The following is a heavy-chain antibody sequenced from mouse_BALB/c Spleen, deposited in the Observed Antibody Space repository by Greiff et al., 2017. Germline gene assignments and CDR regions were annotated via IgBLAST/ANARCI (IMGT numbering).Heavy chain of an antibody. D-gene: IGHD1-3*01. CDR3: ARSGYYPDY. Sequence: QVQLQQSGPELVKPGASVKMSCKASGYTFTSYYIHWVKQRPGQGLEWIGWIYPGDGSTKYNEKFKGKTTLTADKSSSTAYMLLSSLTSEDSAIYFCARSGYYPDYWGQGTTLTVSS. CDR1: GYTFTSYY. V-gene: IGHV1S56*01. CDR2: IYPGDGST. J-gene: IGHJ2*01.